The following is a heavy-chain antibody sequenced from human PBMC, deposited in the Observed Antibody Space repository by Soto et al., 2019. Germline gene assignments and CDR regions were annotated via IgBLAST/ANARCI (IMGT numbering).Heavy chain of an antibody. D-gene: IGHD3-3*01. CDR1: GFTFSSYA. CDR3: AKDKQDVRFLEWLLSNWFDP. Sequence: EVQLLESGGGLVQPGGSLRLSCAASGFTFSSYAMSWVRQAPGKGLEWVSAISGSGGSTYYADSVKGRFTISRDNSKNTLYLQMNSLRAEDTAVYYCAKDKQDVRFLEWLLSNWFDPWGQGTLVTVSS. V-gene: IGHV3-23*01. J-gene: IGHJ5*02. CDR2: ISGSGGST.